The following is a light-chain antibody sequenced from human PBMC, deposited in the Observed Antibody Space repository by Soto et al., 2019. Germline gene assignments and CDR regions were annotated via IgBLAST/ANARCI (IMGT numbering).Light chain of an antibody. CDR3: QQYDNLPRT. Sequence: DIQMTQSPSSLSASVGDRVTITCQASQDISNYLNWFQQKSGKAPKLLIYDASNLEIGVPSRFSGSGSGTDFTFTISSLQPEDIATYYCQQYDNLPRTFGPGTKVDI. V-gene: IGKV1-33*01. CDR2: DAS. J-gene: IGKJ3*01. CDR1: QDISNY.